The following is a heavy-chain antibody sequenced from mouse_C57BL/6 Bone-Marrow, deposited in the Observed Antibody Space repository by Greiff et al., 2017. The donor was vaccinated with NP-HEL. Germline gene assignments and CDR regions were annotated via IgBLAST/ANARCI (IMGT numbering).Heavy chain of an antibody. CDR3: ARFPTVVATKTWFAY. CDR2: IHPNSGST. V-gene: IGHV1-64*01. CDR1: GYTFTSYW. D-gene: IGHD1-1*01. Sequence: QVQLKQPGAELVKPGASVKLSCKASGYTFTSYWMHWVKQRPGQGLEWIGMIHPNSGSTNYNEKFKSKATLTVDKSSSTAYMQLSSLTSEDSAVYYCARFPTVVATKTWFAYWGQGTLVTVSA. J-gene: IGHJ3*01.